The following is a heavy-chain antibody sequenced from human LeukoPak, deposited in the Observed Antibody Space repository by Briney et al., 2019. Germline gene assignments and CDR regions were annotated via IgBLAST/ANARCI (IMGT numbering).Heavy chain of an antibody. Sequence: SETLSLTCAVSGGSISSGGYSWSWTRQPPGKGLEWIGYIYHSGSTYYNPSLKSRVTISVDRPKNQFSLKLSSVTAADTAVYYCARGVRGSGTPGRWFDPWGQGTLVTVSS. D-gene: IGHD3-10*01. V-gene: IGHV4-30-2*01. CDR3: ARGVRGSGTPGRWFDP. CDR1: GGSISSGGYS. J-gene: IGHJ5*02. CDR2: IYHSGST.